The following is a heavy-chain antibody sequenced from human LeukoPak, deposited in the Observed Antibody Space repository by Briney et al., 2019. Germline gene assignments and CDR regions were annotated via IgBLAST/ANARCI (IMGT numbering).Heavy chain of an antibody. CDR1: GFSLSTSGVG. CDR3: AHSGHYYGSGIDHRVGGSGNGYFDY. V-gene: IGHV2-5*02. D-gene: IGHD3-10*01. Sequence: KESGPTLVKPTQTLTLTCTFSGFSLSTSGVGVGWIRQPPGKALEWLALIYWDDDRRYSPSLKSRLTITKDTSKNQVVLTMTNMDPVDTATYYCAHSGHYYGSGIDHRVGGSGNGYFDYWGQGTLVTVSS. CDR2: IYWDDDR. J-gene: IGHJ4*02.